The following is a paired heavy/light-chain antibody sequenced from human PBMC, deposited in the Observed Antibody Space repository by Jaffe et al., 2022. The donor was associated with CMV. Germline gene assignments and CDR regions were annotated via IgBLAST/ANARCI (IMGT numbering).Light chain of an antibody. CDR1: SSDVGGYNY. Sequence: QSALTQPASVSGSPGQSITISCTGTSSDVGGYNYVSWYQQHPGKAPKLMIYDVSNRPSGVSNRFSGSKSGNTASLTISGLQAEDEADYYCSSYTSSSTLVFGTGTKVTVL. CDR3: SSYTSSSTLV. J-gene: IGLJ1*01. CDR2: DVS. V-gene: IGLV2-14*03.
Heavy chain of an antibody. CDR3: ARDWSPRGVVVIIGAFDI. V-gene: IGHV1-69*09. D-gene: IGHD3-22*01. J-gene: IGHJ3*02. CDR2: IIPILGIA. CDR1: GGTFSSYA. Sequence: QVQLVQSGAEVKKPGSSVKVSCKASGGTFSSYAISWVRQAPGQGLEWMGRIIPILGIANYAQKFQGRVTITADKSTSTAYMELSSLRSEDTAVYYCARDWSPRGVVVIIGAFDIWGQGTMVTVSS.